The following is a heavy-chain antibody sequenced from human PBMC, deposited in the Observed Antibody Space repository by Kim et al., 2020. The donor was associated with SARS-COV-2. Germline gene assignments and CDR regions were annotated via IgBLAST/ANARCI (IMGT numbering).Heavy chain of an antibody. Sequence: SETLSLTCTVSGGSISSYYWSWIRQPPGKGLEWIGYIYYSGSTNYNPSLKSRVTISVDTSKNQFSLKLSSVTAADTAVYYCARGVPRYQPSIFDYWGQGTLVTVSS. CDR2: IYYSGST. J-gene: IGHJ4*02. CDR1: GGSISSYY. D-gene: IGHD2-2*01. V-gene: IGHV4-59*01. CDR3: ARGVPRYQPSIFDY.